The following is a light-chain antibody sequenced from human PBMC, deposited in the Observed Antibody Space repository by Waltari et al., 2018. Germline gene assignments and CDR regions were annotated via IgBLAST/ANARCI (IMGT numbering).Light chain of an antibody. CDR2: GTS. Sequence: DIVLTQSPDTLSLSPGDRVNLSCRASQSVNSKYSAWYQQKPGQAPRLLIYGTSSRTTGIPDRFSGSGSGTDFSLTISRLEPEDFAVYYCQQYGNSPLFGGGTKLEI. CDR1: QSVNSKY. V-gene: IGKV3-20*01. J-gene: IGKJ4*01. CDR3: QQYGNSPL.